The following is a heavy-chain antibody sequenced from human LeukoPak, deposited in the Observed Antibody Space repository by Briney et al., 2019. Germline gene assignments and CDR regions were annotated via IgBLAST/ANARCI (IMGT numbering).Heavy chain of an antibody. CDR1: GVSITSYY. D-gene: IGHD2-2*01. CDR2: VFYTGST. Sequence: SETLSLTCTVSGVSITSYYWNWIRQPPGKGLEWIGYVFYTGSTNYNPSLKSRVTISVDTSKNQFSLKLTSVTAADTAVYYCAGQRCSSTSCYSWFDPWGQGTLVTVSS. V-gene: IGHV4-59*08. CDR3: AGQRCSSTSCYSWFDP. J-gene: IGHJ5*02.